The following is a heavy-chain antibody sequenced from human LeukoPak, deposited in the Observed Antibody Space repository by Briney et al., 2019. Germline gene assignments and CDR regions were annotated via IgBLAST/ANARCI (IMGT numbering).Heavy chain of an antibody. D-gene: IGHD5-18*01. CDR1: GGSISSYY. J-gene: IGHJ4*02. CDR2: IYYSGST. CDR3: ARLQRRNRSNPVFDY. Sequence: SETLSLTCTVSGGSISSYYWSWIWQPPGKGLEWIGYIYYSGSTNYNPSLKSRVTISVDTSKNQFSLKLSSVTAADTAVYYCARLQRRNRSNPVFDYWGQGTLVTVSS. V-gene: IGHV4-59*08.